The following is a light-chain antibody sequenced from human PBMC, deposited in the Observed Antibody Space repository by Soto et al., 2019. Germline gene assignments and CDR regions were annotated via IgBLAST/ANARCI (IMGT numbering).Light chain of an antibody. CDR2: KAS. CDR3: QKYNSAPWT. J-gene: IGKJ1*01. CDR1: QTISSW. Sequence: QMTQSPSTLSGSVGDRVTITCRASQTISSWLAWYQQKPGKAPKLLIYKASTLKSGVPSRFSGGGSGTDFTLTISSLQPEDVATYYCQKYNSAPWTFGQGTKVDI. V-gene: IGKV1-5*03.